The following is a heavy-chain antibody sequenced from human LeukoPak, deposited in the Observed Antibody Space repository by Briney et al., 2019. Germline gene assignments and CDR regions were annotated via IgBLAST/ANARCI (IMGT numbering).Heavy chain of an antibody. J-gene: IGHJ3*02. CDR3: ARGVRYFDWLPPGAFDI. V-gene: IGHV4-59*01. Sequence: SETLSLTCTVSGVSISSYYWSWLRQPPGKGLEWVGYIYYSGSTNYNPSLKSRVTISVDTSKNQFSLKLSSVTAADTAVYYCARGVRYFDWLPPGAFDIWGQGTMVTVSS. CDR1: GVSISSYY. D-gene: IGHD3-9*01. CDR2: IYYSGST.